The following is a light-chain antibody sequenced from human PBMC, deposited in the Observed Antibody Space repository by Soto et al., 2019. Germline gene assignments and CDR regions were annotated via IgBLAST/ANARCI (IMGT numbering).Light chain of an antibody. CDR3: QSYDRSLSASVV. CDR1: SSTIGPGYD. Sequence: QSVLTQPPSVSGAPGQRVIISCTGSSSTIGPGYDVHWYQQLPGTAPKLLIYGDSHRPSGVPDRFSGSKSGTSASLAITGLQAEDEADYCCQSYDRSLSASVVFGGGTKLTVL. J-gene: IGLJ2*01. CDR2: GDS. V-gene: IGLV1-40*01.